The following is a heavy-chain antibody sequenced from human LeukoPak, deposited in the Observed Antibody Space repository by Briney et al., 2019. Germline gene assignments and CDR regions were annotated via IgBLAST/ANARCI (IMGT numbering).Heavy chain of an antibody. J-gene: IGHJ6*03. Sequence: ASVKVSCKASGYTFTSHGISWVRQAPGQGLEWMGWISTYNGNTNYAQKLQGRVSMTTDTSTSTAYMDLSSLRSEDTAVYYCARRALQNSYGRRSLYYHYYMDVWGKGTTVTVSS. CDR3: ARRALQNSYGRRSLYYHYYMDV. CDR1: GYTFTSHG. V-gene: IGHV1-18*01. CDR2: ISTYNGNT. D-gene: IGHD5-18*01.